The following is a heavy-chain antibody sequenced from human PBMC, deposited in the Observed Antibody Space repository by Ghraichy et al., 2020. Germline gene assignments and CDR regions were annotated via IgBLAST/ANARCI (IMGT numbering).Heavy chain of an antibody. CDR2: IYYSGST. J-gene: IGHJ4*02. V-gene: IGHV4-39*01. Sequence: SETLSLTCTVSGGSISSSSYYWGWIRQPPGKGLEWIGSIYYSGSTYYNPSLKSRVTISVDTSKNQFSLKLSSVTAADTAVYYCARLARLTVTYPGDDYWGQGTLVTVSS. CDR1: GGSISSSSYY. D-gene: IGHD4-17*01. CDR3: ARLARLTVTYPGDDY.